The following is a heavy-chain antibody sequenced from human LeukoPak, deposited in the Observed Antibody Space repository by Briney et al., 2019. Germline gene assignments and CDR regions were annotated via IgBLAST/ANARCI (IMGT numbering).Heavy chain of an antibody. CDR2: IYYGGST. CDR1: GGSISSNTYY. CDR3: ARAYYYASSAFDI. D-gene: IGHD3-22*01. J-gene: IGHJ3*02. V-gene: IGHV4-39*01. Sequence: SETLSLTCTVSGGSISSNTYYWDWIRQPPGKGLECIGSIYYGGSTCYNPSLKSRVIISVDTSKNQFSLKLSSVTAADTAVYYCARAYYYASSAFDIWGQGTMVTVSS.